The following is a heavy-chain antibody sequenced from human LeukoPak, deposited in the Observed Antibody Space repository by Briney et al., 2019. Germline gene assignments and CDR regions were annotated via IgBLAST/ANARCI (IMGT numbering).Heavy chain of an antibody. Sequence: GGSLRLSCAASGFTFSSYWMHWVRQGPGKGLVWVSRINSDGSSTTYADSVRGRFTISRDNAKNTLYLQMNSLRAEDTAVYYCARAWGPRDIVAIIDYWGQGTLVTVSS. CDR2: INSDGSST. CDR1: GFTFSSYW. V-gene: IGHV3-74*03. CDR3: ARAWGPRDIVAIIDY. J-gene: IGHJ4*02. D-gene: IGHD5-12*01.